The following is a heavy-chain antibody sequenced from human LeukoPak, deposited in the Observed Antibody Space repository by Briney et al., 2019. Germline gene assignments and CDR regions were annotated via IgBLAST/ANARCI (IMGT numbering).Heavy chain of an antibody. V-gene: IGHV4-61*02. CDR3: ARAHDSSGYYSPYFDY. Sequence: SQTLSLTCTVSGGSISSGSYYWSWIRQPAGKGLEWIGRVYTSGSTNYNPSLKSRVTISVDTSKNQFSLKLSSVTAADTAVYYCARAHDSSGYYSPYFDYWGQGTLVTVSS. CDR2: VYTSGST. J-gene: IGHJ4*02. CDR1: GGSISSGSYY. D-gene: IGHD3-22*01.